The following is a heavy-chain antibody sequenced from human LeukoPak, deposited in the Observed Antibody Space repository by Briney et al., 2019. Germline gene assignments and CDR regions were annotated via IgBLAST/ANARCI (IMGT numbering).Heavy chain of an antibody. CDR2: INHSGST. Sequence: NPSETLSLTCAVYGGSFSGYYWSWIRQPPGKGLEWIGEINHSGSTNYNPSLKSRVTISVDTSKNQFSLKLSSVTAADTAVYYCARVSWILAYFDYWGQGTLVTVSS. V-gene: IGHV4-34*01. J-gene: IGHJ4*02. CDR1: GGSFSGYY. D-gene: IGHD5-18*01. CDR3: ARVSWILAYFDY.